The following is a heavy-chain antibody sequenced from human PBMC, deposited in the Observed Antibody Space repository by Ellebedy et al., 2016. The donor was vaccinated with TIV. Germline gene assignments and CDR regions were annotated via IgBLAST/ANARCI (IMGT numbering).Heavy chain of an antibody. CDR3: ARYHYRTFDP. CDR2: ISSSGTTI. D-gene: IGHD4-11*01. J-gene: IGHJ5*02. Sequence: PGGSLRLSCAASGFSFSSYSMNWVRQAPGKGLEWISYISSSGTTIYYADSVKGRFTISRDNAKNSLYLQMDSLTDEDTAVYYCARYHYRTFDPWGQGTLVTVSS. V-gene: IGHV3-48*02. CDR1: GFSFSSYS.